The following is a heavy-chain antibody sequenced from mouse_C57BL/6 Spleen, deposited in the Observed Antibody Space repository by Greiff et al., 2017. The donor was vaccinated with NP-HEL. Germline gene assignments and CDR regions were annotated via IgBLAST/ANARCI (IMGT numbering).Heavy chain of an antibody. V-gene: IGHV3-6*01. CDR1: GYSITSGYY. D-gene: IGHD2-3*01. CDR3: AREDDGYSFDY. J-gene: IGHJ2*01. CDR2: ISYDGSN. Sequence: DVKLQESGPGLVKPSQSLSLTCSVTGYSITSGYYWNWIRQFPGNKLEWMGYISYDGSNNYNPSLKNRISITRDTTKNQFFLKLNSVTNEDTATYYFAREDDGYSFDYWGQGTTLTVSS.